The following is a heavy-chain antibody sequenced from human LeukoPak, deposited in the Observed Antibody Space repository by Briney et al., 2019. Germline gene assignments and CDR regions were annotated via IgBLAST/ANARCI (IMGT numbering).Heavy chain of an antibody. CDR2: INSDGSST. D-gene: IGHD3-22*01. V-gene: IGHV3-74*01. CDR1: GFTFSSYW. CDR3: ASAIRDYYDSSGYRQMNR. J-gene: IGHJ4*02. Sequence: GGSLRLSCAASGFTFSSYWMHWVRQAPGKGLVWVSRINSDGSSTSYADSVKGRFTISRDNAKNTLYLQMNSLRAEDTAVYYCASAIRDYYDSSGYRQMNRWGQGTLVTVSS.